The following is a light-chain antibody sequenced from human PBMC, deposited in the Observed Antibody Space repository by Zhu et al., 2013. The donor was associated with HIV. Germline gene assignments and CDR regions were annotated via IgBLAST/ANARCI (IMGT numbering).Light chain of an antibody. CDR2: GAS. Sequence: EIVMTQSPATLSVSPGERATLSCRASQSVSSNLAWYQQKPGQAPRLLIYGASTRATGVPDRFSGGGSGTDFTLTISRVEPDDFAVYYCLQYGSSPRFAFGPGTKWKSN. CDR3: LQYGSSPRFA. J-gene: IGKJ3*01. V-gene: IGKV3-20*01. CDR1: QSVSSN.